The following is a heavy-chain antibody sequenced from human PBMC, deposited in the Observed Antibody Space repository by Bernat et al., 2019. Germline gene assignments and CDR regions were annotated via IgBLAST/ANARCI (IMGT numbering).Heavy chain of an antibody. V-gene: IGHV3-30*15. Sequence: QVQLVESGGGVVQPGRSLRLSCAASGFTFSSYPMHWVRQAPGKGLEWVAVISYDGNNKYYADSVKGRFTISRDNSKNTLFLQMSSLRVEDMAVYYCAREDTIYYCDYWGQGTLLIVSS. J-gene: IGHJ4*02. CDR3: AREDTIYYCDY. CDR2: ISYDGNNK. D-gene: IGHD3-10*01. CDR1: GFTFSSYP.